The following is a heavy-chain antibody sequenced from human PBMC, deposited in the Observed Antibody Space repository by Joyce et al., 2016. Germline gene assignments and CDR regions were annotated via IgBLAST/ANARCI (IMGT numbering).Heavy chain of an antibody. CDR3: ARDIYDFWSGYRNWFDP. J-gene: IGHJ5*02. Sequence: QVQLVQSGAEVKKPGASVKVSCKASGYTFTSYGISWVRQAPGQGLEWMGWISGYNGNTNYAQKIQGRITLTTDTSTSTAYMELRSLRSDDTAVYYCARDIYDFWSGYRNWFDPWGQGTLVTVSS. CDR2: ISGYNGNT. V-gene: IGHV1-18*01. CDR1: GYTFTSYG. D-gene: IGHD3-3*01.